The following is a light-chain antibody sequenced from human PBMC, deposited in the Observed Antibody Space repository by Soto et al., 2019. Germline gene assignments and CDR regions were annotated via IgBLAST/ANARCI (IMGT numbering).Light chain of an antibody. V-gene: IGLV2-8*01. Sequence: QSVLPQPRSASGSPGQSVTLSCTGTSSDVGGYNYVSWYQQHPGKAPKLMIYEVNKRPSGVPDRFSGSKSGNTASLTVSGLQAEDEDDYYCKSYAGSNIYVFGTGTKVNVL. J-gene: IGLJ1*01. CDR2: EVN. CDR1: SSDVGGYNY. CDR3: KSYAGSNIYV.